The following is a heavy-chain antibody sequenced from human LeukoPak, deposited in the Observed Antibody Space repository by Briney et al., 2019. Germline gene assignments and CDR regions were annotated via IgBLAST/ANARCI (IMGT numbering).Heavy chain of an antibody. CDR1: GFTFSSYW. D-gene: IGHD6-19*01. CDR3: ASDGHSTGSFDY. Sequence: AGGSLRLSCAASGFTFSSYWMNWVRQAPGKGLEWVANIKQDGSVIYYVDSVKGRFTISRDNAKKSLYLQMNTLRAEDTAVYYCASDGHSTGSFDYWGQGTLVTVSS. CDR2: IKQDGSVI. J-gene: IGHJ4*02. V-gene: IGHV3-7*05.